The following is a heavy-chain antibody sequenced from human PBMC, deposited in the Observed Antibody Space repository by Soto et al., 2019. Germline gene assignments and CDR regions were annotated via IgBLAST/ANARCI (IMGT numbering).Heavy chain of an antibody. CDR2: FDPEDGET. CDR3: ATWLRYFDWSHPYFDY. D-gene: IGHD3-9*01. J-gene: IGHJ4*02. Sequence: ASVKVSCKVSGYTLTELSMHWVRQAPGKGLEWMGGFDPEDGETIYAQKFQGRVTMTEDTSTDTAYMELSSLRSEDTAVYYCATWLRYFDWSHPYFDYWGQGTLVTVSS. CDR1: GYTLTELS. V-gene: IGHV1-24*01.